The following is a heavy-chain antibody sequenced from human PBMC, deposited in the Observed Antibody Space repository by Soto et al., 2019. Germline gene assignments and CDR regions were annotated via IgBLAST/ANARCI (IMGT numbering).Heavy chain of an antibody. CDR3: ADSPSSDWYSFPYFDY. V-gene: IGHV2-5*02. CDR2: IYWDDDK. J-gene: IGHJ4*02. D-gene: IGHD6-19*01. CDR1: GFSRSTSGVG. Sequence: QITLKESGPTLVKPTQTLTLTCTFSGFSRSTSGVGVGWIRQPPRKALEWLALIYWDDDKRYSPTLTSRLTITKDTSNSQVVLTMTNIDSVNTATLYCADSPSSDWYSFPYFDYWGQVTLVTVST.